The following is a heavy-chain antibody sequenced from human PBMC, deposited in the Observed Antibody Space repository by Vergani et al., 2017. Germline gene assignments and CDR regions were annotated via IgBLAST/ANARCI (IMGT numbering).Heavy chain of an antibody. CDR1: GFTFSSYG. Sequence: VQLVESGGGLVKPGGSLRLSCAASGFTFSSYGMHWVRQAPGKGLEWVAIIWYDGSNEHYADSVKGRFTISRDTSKNTLYLQMNSLRVEDTAVYYCARDRGGSYADFWGQGTLVTVSS. CDR2: IWYDGSNE. J-gene: IGHJ4*02. D-gene: IGHD1-26*01. CDR3: ARDRGGSYADF. V-gene: IGHV3-33*08.